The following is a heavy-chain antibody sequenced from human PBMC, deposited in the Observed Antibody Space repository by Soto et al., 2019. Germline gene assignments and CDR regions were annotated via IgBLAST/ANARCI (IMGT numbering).Heavy chain of an antibody. CDR3: ARGPSSLGDD. Sequence: QVQLVQSGAEVRKPGSSVKVSCKTSGGSFSSFHITWVRQAPGQGLEWMGRIIPLLGITNYAQNFQGRVTLTGDKSTNTAYLEPNSLRYEDTAMYYCARGPSSLGDDWGQGTLITVSS. CDR2: IIPLLGIT. CDR1: GGSFSSFH. V-gene: IGHV1-69*02. D-gene: IGHD1-26*01. J-gene: IGHJ1*01.